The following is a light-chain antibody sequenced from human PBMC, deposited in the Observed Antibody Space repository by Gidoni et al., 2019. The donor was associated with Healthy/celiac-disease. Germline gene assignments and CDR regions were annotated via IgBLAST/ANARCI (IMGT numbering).Light chain of an antibody. J-gene: IGKJ4*01. Sequence: DIQMTQSPSSLSASVGDRVTITCRASQSSSSYLNWYQQKPGKAPKLLIYAASSLQSGVPSRFSGSGSGTYFTLTISSLQPEDFATYYCQQSYSTPSTFGGGTKVEIK. CDR2: AAS. CDR3: QQSYSTPST. V-gene: IGKV1-39*01. CDR1: QSSSSY.